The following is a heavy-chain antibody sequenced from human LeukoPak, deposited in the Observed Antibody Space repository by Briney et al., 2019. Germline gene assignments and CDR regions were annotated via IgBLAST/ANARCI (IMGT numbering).Heavy chain of an antibody. CDR3: ARGVNSDWYFDV. V-gene: IGHV4-4*07. CDR2: IYITGST. CDR1: GGSISSYS. Sequence: SETLSLTCTVSGGSISSYSWSWVRQAAGEGLECIGRIYITGSTNYNPSLKSRVTMSIDENQFSLKLNSVTAADTAGYCCARGVNSDWYFDVWGRGTLVTVSS. J-gene: IGHJ2*01.